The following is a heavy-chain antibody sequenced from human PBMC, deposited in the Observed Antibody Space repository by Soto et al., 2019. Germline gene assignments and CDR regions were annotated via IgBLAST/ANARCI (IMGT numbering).Heavy chain of an antibody. D-gene: IGHD5-18*01. CDR2: IFYSGST. CDR3: ARGAADTAMVDS. CDR1: GGSIRSYY. V-gene: IGHV4-59*01. Sequence: PSETLSLTCTVSGGSIRSYYWAWIRQPPGKGLEWLGYIFYSGSTFYNPSLKSRVTISIHTSKSQFSLQLTSVTAADTAVYYCARGAADTAMVDSWGQGTLVTVSS. J-gene: IGHJ4*02.